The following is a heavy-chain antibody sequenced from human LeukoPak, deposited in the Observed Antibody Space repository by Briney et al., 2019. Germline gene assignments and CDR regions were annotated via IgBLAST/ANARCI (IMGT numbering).Heavy chain of an antibody. CDR1: GFTFSSYS. J-gene: IGHJ6*02. Sequence: PGGSLRLSCAASGFTFSSYSMNWVRQAPGKGLEWVSSIRSSSSYIYYADSVKGRFTISRDNAKNSLYLQMNSLRAEDTAVYYCAGAPYWERYYYYYGMDVWGQGTTVTVSS. V-gene: IGHV3-21*01. CDR2: IRSSSSYI. CDR3: AGAPYWERYYYYYGMDV. D-gene: IGHD2-8*02.